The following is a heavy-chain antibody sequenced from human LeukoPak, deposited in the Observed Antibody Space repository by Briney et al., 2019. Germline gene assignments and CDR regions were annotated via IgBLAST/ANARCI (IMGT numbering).Heavy chain of an antibody. V-gene: IGHV4-38-2*02. J-gene: IGHJ4*02. Sequence: SETLSLTCTVSGYSISNGYYWGWIRQPPGKGLEWIGSIFQGGTTFYNPSLKSRVIISADTSNNEFSLKLSSVTAADTAVYYCARIGTAMIDYWGQGTLVTVSS. CDR2: IFQGGTT. D-gene: IGHD5-18*01. CDR3: ARIGTAMIDY. CDR1: GYSISNGYY.